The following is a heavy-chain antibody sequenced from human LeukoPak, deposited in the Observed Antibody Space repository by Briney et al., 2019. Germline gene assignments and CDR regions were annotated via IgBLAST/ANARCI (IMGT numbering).Heavy chain of an antibody. D-gene: IGHD4-17*01. Sequence: PSETLSLTCTVSGGSISSGGYYWSWIRQPPGKGLEWIGYIYYSGSTNYNPSLKSRVTISVDTSKNQFSLKLSSVTAADTAVYYCARAEDYGDYGDAFDIWGQGTMVTVSS. CDR1: GGSISSGGYY. V-gene: IGHV4-61*08. CDR3: ARAEDYGDYGDAFDI. CDR2: IYYSGST. J-gene: IGHJ3*02.